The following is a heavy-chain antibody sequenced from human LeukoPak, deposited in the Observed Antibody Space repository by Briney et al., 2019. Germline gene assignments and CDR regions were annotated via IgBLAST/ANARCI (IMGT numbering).Heavy chain of an antibody. CDR2: ISGSGGST. D-gene: IGHD3-16*01. V-gene: IGHV3-23*01. J-gene: IGHJ4*02. CDR1: GFTFSSYA. CDR3: AKDMGRIMITFGGPDY. Sequence: PGGSLRLSCAASGFTFSSYAMSWVRQAPGKGLGWVSVISGSGGSTYYADSVKGRFTISRDNSKNTLYLRMNSLRAEDTAVYYCAKDMGRIMITFGGPDYWGQGTLVTVSS.